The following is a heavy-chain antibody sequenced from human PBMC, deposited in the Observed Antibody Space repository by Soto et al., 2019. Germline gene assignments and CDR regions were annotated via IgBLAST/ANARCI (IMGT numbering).Heavy chain of an antibody. CDR3: ARDVDRTSHLNWFDP. V-gene: IGHV1-46*01. D-gene: IGHD5-12*01. CDR1: GYSFTSHY. CDR2: IYPGGVNI. J-gene: IGHJ5*02. Sequence: ASVKVSCKAIGYSFTSHYMHWVRQAPGQGLEWMGTIYPGGVNIGYAQKFKGRFTISRDSSKNTVYLQMDSLKVEDTAVYYCARDVDRTSHLNWFDPWGQGVMVTVSS.